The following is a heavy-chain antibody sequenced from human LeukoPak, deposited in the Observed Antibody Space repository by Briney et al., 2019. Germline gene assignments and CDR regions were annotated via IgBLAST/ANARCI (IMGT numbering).Heavy chain of an antibody. D-gene: IGHD6-13*01. CDR3: AKDEAGIAAAGTIDY. CDR2: ISYDGSNK. V-gene: IGHV3-30*18. J-gene: IGHJ4*02. CDR1: GFTFSSYG. Sequence: GGSLRLSCAASGFTFSSYGMHWVCQAPGKGLEWVAVISYDGSNKYYADSVKGRFTISRDNSKNTLYLQMSSLRAEDTAVYYCAKDEAGIAAAGTIDYWGQGTLVTVSS.